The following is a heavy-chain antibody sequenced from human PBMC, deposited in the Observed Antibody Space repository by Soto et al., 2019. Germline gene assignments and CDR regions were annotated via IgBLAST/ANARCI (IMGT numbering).Heavy chain of an antibody. CDR1: GNTFTKYI. CDR2: INAGKGNT. V-gene: IGHV1-3*01. Sequence: GAAVKRSCKTAGNTFTKYIIHWGRQAPGQKLEWMGWINAGKGNTKYSQKFQGRVTITTDTSTSTAYMELRSLRSDDTAVYYCARVYYGSGSYPYYYYGMDVWGQGTTVTVSS. J-gene: IGHJ6*02. D-gene: IGHD3-10*01. CDR3: ARVYYGSGSYPYYYYGMDV.